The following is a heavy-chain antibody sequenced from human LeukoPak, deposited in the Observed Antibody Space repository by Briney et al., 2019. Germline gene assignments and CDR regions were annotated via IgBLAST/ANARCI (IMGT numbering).Heavy chain of an antibody. J-gene: IGHJ4*02. CDR1: GDSITGYY. Sequence: SETLSLTCSVSGDSITGYYWGWIRQPPGKGLEWIGNIYYTGNTYYNSSLKSRVTISLDTSKNQFSLKLSSVTAADTAVYYCARDLEWETDYWGQGTLVTVSS. V-gene: IGHV4-39*07. CDR2: IYYTGNT. CDR3: ARDLEWETDY. D-gene: IGHD1-26*01.